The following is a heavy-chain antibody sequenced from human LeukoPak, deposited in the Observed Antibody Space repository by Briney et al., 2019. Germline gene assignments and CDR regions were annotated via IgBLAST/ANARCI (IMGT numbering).Heavy chain of an antibody. CDR2: ISYDGSNK. CDR3: VRDNLYYYDSSGYWFDY. Sequence: GRSLRLSCAASGFTFSSYGMHWVRQAPGKGLEWVAVISYDGSNKYYADSVKGRFTISRDNAKNTLYLQMNSLRAEDTAVYYCVRDNLYYYDSSGYWFDYWGQGTLVTVSS. CDR1: GFTFSSYG. J-gene: IGHJ4*02. D-gene: IGHD3-22*01. V-gene: IGHV3-30*03.